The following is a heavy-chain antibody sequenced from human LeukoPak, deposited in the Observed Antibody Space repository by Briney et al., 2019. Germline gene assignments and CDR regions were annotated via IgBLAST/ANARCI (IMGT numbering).Heavy chain of an antibody. D-gene: IGHD4-17*01. CDR2: ISGGGGRT. Sequence: GGSLRLSCAASGSPFSSYAMSWVRQAPGKGLEWVSTISGGGGRTYYADSVKGRFTISRDNSENTLYVQMDSLRAEDTAVYYCAKAPDYGDYLSFDYWGQGTLVTVSS. CDR3: AKAPDYGDYLSFDY. CDR1: GSPFSSYA. J-gene: IGHJ4*02. V-gene: IGHV3-23*01.